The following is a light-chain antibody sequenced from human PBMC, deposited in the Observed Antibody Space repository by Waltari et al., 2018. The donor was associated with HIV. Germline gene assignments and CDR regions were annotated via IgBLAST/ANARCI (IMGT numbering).Light chain of an antibody. CDR3: QQHNSFPIS. Sequence: DIQLTQSPSTLSASVGDRVTIFCRTREAIRSVLAWFQQKPGKAPTRLIFAGSTLQSGVPLRFSGSGSGTQFTLTISGLQPEDFATYFCQQHNSFPISFGAGTKV. CDR2: AGS. V-gene: IGKV1-17*01. J-gene: IGKJ4*01. CDR1: EAIRSV.